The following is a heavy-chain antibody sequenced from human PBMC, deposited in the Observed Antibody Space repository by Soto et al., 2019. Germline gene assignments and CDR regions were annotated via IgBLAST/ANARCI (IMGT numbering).Heavy chain of an antibody. CDR1: GYIFRNNW. CDR2: IDLTDSYT. Sequence: PGESLKISCKGSGYIFRNNWITWVRQMPGKGLEWVGRIDLTDSYTSYSPSFQGHVSFSADKSINTTYLHFSSLRASDTAVYYCARXGGSHYLSSRYHYALDYWGQGTPVTVSS. D-gene: IGHD3-22*01. CDR3: ARXGGSHYLSSRYHYALDY. J-gene: IGHJ4*02. V-gene: IGHV5-10-1*01.